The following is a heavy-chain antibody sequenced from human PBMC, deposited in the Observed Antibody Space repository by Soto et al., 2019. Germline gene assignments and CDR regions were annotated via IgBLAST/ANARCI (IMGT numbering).Heavy chain of an antibody. V-gene: IGHV1-18*04. CDR2: ISGDNVNT. Sequence: ASVKVSCKASGYTFTSHGINWVRQAPGQGLEWMAWISGDNVNTNYAQKLQGRVTLTTDTSTNTAYMEMTDLRADDTAVYYCARGRKGSCFAALDIWGPGTMVTV. CDR1: GYTFTSHG. D-gene: IGHD6-19*01. CDR3: ARGRKGSCFAALDI. J-gene: IGHJ3*02.